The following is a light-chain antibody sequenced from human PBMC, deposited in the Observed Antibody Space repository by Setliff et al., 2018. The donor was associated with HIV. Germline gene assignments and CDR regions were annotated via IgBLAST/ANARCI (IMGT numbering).Light chain of an antibody. V-gene: IGLV7-46*01. CDR2: DTS. J-gene: IGLJ1*01. CDR3: FLSFSGAHFV. Sequence: AVVTQEPSLTVSPGGTVTLTCGSSTGAVTGGHYPYWLQQKPGQAPRTLIYDTSNKKSWTPARFSGSLLGGKAALTLSGAQPEDEADYYCFLSFSGAHFVFGTGTKVTVL. CDR1: TGAVTGGHY.